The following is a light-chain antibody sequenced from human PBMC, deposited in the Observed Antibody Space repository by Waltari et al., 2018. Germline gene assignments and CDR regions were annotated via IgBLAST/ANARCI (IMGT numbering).Light chain of an antibody. Sequence: EIVLTQSPGTLSLSPGERATLSYRASQSVSSSYLAWYQQKPGQAPRLLIHGASSRATGIPDRFSGSGSGTDFTLTISRLEPEDFAVYYCQQYGSSSWTFGQGTKVEIK. CDR3: QQYGSSSWT. CDR2: GAS. J-gene: IGKJ1*01. CDR1: QSVSSSY. V-gene: IGKV3-20*01.